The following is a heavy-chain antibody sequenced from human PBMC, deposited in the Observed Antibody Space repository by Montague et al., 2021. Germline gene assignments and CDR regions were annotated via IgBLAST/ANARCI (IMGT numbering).Heavy chain of an antibody. V-gene: IGHV4-34*03. Sequence: SETLSLTCAVYGASFKAYYWSWIRQPPGKGLEWIGEMKSSGASNYNPSLTSRVTISVDIAKKQFSLNLRSMTAADTAMYYCMGWSGFEEGDFWGQGTQVIVSS. D-gene: IGHD3-3*01. CDR3: MGWSGFEEGDF. CDR1: GASFKAYY. CDR2: MKSSGAS. J-gene: IGHJ4*02.